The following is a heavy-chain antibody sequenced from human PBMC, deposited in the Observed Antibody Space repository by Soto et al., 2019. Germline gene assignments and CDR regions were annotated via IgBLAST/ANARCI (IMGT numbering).Heavy chain of an antibody. J-gene: IGHJ6*02. D-gene: IGHD1-26*01. CDR2: IWYDGSNK. CDR3: AGGVGSYYYGMDV. Sequence: PGGSLRLSCAASGFTFSSYGMHWVRQAPGKGLEWVAVIWYDGSNKYYADSVKGRFTISRDNSKNTLYLQMNSLRAEDTAVYYCAGGVGSYYYGMDVWGQGTTVTVSS. CDR1: GFTFSSYG. V-gene: IGHV3-33*01.